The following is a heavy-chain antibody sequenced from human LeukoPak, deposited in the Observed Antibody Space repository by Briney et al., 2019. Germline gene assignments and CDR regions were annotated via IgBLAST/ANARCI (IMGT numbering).Heavy chain of an antibody. V-gene: IGHV1-2*02. J-gene: IGHJ3*02. CDR2: INPNSGGT. CDR1: GYTFTGYY. D-gene: IGHD3-9*01. Sequence: ASVKVSCKASGYTFTGYYMHWVRQAPGQGLEWMGWINPNSGGTNYAQKFQGRVTMTRDTSISTAYMELSRLRSDDTAVYYCAMDILTGYYIRGAFDIWGQGTMVTVSS. CDR3: AMDILTGYYIRGAFDI.